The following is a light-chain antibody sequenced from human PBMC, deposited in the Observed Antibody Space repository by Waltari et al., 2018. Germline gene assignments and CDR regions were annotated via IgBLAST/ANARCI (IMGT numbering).Light chain of an antibody. J-gene: IGLJ3*02. CDR3: ASKTNNAAVL. Sequence: QSALPQPASVSGSPGQSITISCTATSNDVGAYDCVSWYQHHPGKVPQLLIYDVHNRPSGASDRFSVSKSGNTASPTLSGLQAGDEADYYCASKTNNAAVLFGGGTKVTVL. CDR2: DVH. V-gene: IGLV2-14*03. CDR1: SNDVGAYDC.